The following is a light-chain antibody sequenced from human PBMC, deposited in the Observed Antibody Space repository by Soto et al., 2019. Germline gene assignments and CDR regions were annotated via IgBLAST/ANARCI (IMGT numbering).Light chain of an antibody. V-gene: IGKV3-15*01. Sequence: EIVMMQSPAALSVSPGERATLSCRASQSVNSNLVWYQQRPGQAPRLLIYDSFTRASGVPARFSGSGSGTDFTLTISSLQSEDFAVYYCLQNNKWPFTFGQGTKLEIK. CDR3: LQNNKWPFT. CDR2: DSF. J-gene: IGKJ2*01. CDR1: QSVNSN.